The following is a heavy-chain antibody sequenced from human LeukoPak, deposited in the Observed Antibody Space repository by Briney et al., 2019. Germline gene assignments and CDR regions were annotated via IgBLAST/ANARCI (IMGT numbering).Heavy chain of an antibody. D-gene: IGHD3-22*01. Sequence: GESLKISWKGSGYSFTSYWIGWVRQMPGKGLEWMGIIYPGDSDTRYSPSFQGQVTISADQSISTAYLQWSSLKASDTAMYYCARLCSSGYLSRDDAFDIWGQGTMVTVSS. V-gene: IGHV5-51*01. CDR1: GYSFTSYW. J-gene: IGHJ3*02. CDR2: IYPGDSDT. CDR3: ARLCSSGYLSRDDAFDI.